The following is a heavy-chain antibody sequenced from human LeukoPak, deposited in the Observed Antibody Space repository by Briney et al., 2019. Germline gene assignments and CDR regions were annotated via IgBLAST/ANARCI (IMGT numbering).Heavy chain of an antibody. D-gene: IGHD3-3*01. V-gene: IGHV4-39*07. CDR3: AILRLYYADY. J-gene: IGHJ4*02. Sequence: SETLSLTCTVSGGSISSSSYYWGWIRQPPGKGLEWIGSIYYSGSTYYNPSLKSRVTISVDTSKNQFSLKLSSVTAADTAVYYCAILRLYYADYWGQGTLVTVSS. CDR2: IYYSGST. CDR1: GGSISSSSYY.